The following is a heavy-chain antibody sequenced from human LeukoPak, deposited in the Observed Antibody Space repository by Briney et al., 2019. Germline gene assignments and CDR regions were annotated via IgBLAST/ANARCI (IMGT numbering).Heavy chain of an antibody. CDR1: GGSMSNYY. J-gene: IGHJ3*02. CDR3: ARGGNYWDAFDI. D-gene: IGHD1-26*01. CDR2: IYTSGTT. Sequence: SETLSLTCTVSGGSMSNYYWSWIRQPAGKGLEWVGHIYTSGTTSYNPSLKSRVTMSVDTSNDQFSLKVTSVTAADTAVYFCARGGNYWDAFDIWGQGTMVTVSS. V-gene: IGHV4-4*07.